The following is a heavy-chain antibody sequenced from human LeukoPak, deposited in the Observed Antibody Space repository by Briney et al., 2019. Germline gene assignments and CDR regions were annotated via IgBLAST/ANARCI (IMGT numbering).Heavy chain of an antibody. Sequence: SETLSLTCTVSGGSISSSSYYWGWIRQPPGKPLDWLGTIYYTGGTYSNPSLKSRVTIPVDTSKNQFFLTLRSVAAADTAFYYCARIGYSYGPQYYFDYWGQGTLVTVSS. D-gene: IGHD5-18*01. CDR1: GGSISSSSYY. CDR2: IYYTGGT. CDR3: ARIGYSYGPQYYFDY. J-gene: IGHJ4*02. V-gene: IGHV4-39*07.